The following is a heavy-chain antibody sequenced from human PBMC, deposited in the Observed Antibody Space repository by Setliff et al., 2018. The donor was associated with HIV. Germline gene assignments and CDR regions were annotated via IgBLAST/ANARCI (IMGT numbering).Heavy chain of an antibody. V-gene: IGHV4-4*09. D-gene: IGHD3-3*01. CDR3: ARVDGYDFWSGYYTPHAFDI. Sequence: PSETLSLTCTVSGGSISSYYWSWIRQPPGKGLEWIGYIYTSGSTNYNPSLKSRVTISVDTSKNQFTLKLSSVTAADTAVYYCARVDGYDFWSGYYTPHAFDIWGQGTMVTVSS. CDR2: IYTSGST. CDR1: GGSISSYY. J-gene: IGHJ3*02.